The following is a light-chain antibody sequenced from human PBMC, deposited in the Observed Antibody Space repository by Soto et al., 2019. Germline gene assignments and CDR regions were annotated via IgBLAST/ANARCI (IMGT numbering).Light chain of an antibody. CDR3: SSNAGSNNLV. V-gene: IGLV2-8*01. J-gene: IGLJ2*01. Sequence: QSALTQPPSASGTPGQSVTIPCTGTSSDVGDYNYVSWYQQHPGKAPKLMIYEVSRRPSGVPDRFSGSKSGITASLTVSGLQAEDEADYYCSSNAGSNNLVFGGGTKVTVL. CDR1: SSDVGDYNY. CDR2: EVS.